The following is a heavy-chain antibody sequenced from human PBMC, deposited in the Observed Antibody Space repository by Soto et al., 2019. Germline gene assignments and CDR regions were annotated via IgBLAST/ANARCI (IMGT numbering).Heavy chain of an antibody. CDR3: ARGYYDILTGYYSDY. D-gene: IGHD3-9*01. J-gene: IGHJ4*02. Sequence: EVQLVESGGGLVKPGGSLRLSCAASGFTFSSYSMKWVRQAPGKGLEWVSSISSSSSYIYYADSLKGRFTISRDNAKNSLYLQMNSLRAEDTAVYYCARGYYDILTGYYSDYWGQGTLVTVSS. V-gene: IGHV3-21*01. CDR2: ISSSSSYI. CDR1: GFTFSSYS.